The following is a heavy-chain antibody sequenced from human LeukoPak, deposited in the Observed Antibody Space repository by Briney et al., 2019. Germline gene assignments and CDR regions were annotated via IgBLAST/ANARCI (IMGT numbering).Heavy chain of an antibody. J-gene: IGHJ4*02. V-gene: IGHV3-48*01. Sequence: GGSLRLSCAASGFTFSSYSMNWVRQAPGKGLEWVSYISSSSSTIYYADSVKGRFTISRDNSKNTLYLQMNSLRAEDTAVYYCATLVRNFDYWGQGTLVTVSS. CDR1: GFTFSSYS. CDR3: ATLVRNFDY. CDR2: ISSSSSTI. D-gene: IGHD6-6*01.